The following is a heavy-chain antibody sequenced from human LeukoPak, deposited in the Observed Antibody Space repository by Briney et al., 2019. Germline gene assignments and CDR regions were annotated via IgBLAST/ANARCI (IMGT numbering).Heavy chain of an antibody. Sequence: GGSLRLSCAASGSNFGNYYVSWVRQAPGKGLEWVANIKHDGNWKFYADSVKGRFTISRDNPKNTLYLQMNSLRAEDTAVYYCAKDYHFWSGYPTYFDYWGQGTLVTVSS. CDR3: AKDYHFWSGYPTYFDY. D-gene: IGHD3-3*01. CDR2: IKHDGNWK. CDR1: GSNFGNYY. J-gene: IGHJ4*02. V-gene: IGHV3-7*03.